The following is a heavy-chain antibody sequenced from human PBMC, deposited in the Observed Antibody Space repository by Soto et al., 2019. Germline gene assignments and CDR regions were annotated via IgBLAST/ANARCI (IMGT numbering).Heavy chain of an antibody. D-gene: IGHD6-19*01. V-gene: IGHV3-7*01. CDR1: GFTFSTYW. CDR3: VRDGSSGWHFDS. Sequence: EVQLVESGGGLVQPGGSLRLSCEASGFTFSTYWMSWVRQAPGKGLEWVANIRQDGGEKYLVDSVQGRFSITRDNAENSLYLQMNSLRGEDTAVYYCVRDGSSGWHFDSWAREPWSPSPQ. J-gene: IGHJ4*02. CDR2: IRQDGGEK.